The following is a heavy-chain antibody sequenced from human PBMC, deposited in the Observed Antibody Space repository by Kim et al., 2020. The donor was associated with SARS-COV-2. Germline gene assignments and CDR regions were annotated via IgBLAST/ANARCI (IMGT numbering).Heavy chain of an antibody. CDR1: GGSFSGYY. D-gene: IGHD3-3*01. V-gene: IGHV4-34*01. Sequence: SETLSLTCAVYGGSFSGYYWSWIRQPPGKGLEWIGEINHSGSTNYNPSLKSRVTISVDTSKNQFSLKLSSVTAADTAVYYCARGQGITIFVVVLRARRGFDPWGQGTLVTVSS. CDR2: INHSGST. CDR3: ARGQGITIFVVVLRARRGFDP. J-gene: IGHJ5*02.